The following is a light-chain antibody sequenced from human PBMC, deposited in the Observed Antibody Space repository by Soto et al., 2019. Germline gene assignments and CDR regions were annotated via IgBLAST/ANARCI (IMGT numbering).Light chain of an antibody. J-gene: IGLJ2*01. V-gene: IGLV2-14*01. Sequence: QSALTQPASVSGSPGQSITISCTGASVGAYNYVSWYQQHPGKAPKLMIYEVTNRPSGVSYRFSGSKSGNTASLTISGLQAEDEADYYCGSYTTTSPLVVFGGGTKLTVL. CDR3: GSYTTTSPLVV. CDR1: SVGAYNY. CDR2: EVT.